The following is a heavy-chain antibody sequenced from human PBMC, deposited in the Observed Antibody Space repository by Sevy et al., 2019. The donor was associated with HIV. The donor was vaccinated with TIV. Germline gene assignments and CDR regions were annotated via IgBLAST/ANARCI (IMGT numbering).Heavy chain of an antibody. CDR1: GGTFSSYA. CDR3: ARAADYSSHYYYYMDV. V-gene: IGHV1-69*13. D-gene: IGHD4-4*01. J-gene: IGHJ6*03. CDR2: IIPIFGTA. Sequence: ASVKVSCKASGGTFSSYAISWVRQAPGQGLEWMGGIIPIFGTANYAQKFQGRVTITADESTSTAYMELRSLRSEDTAVYYCARAADYSSHYYYYMDVWGKGTTVTVSS.